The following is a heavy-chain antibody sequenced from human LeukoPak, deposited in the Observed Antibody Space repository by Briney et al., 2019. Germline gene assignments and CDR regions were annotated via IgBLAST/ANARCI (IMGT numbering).Heavy chain of an antibody. D-gene: IGHD1-20*01. Sequence: GASVKVSCKASGYTFTGYYMHWVRQAPGQGLEWMGWINPNSGGTNYAQKFQGRVTMTRDTSISTAYMELSRLRSDDTAVYYCARYESYNWNACDYWGQGTLVTVSS. J-gene: IGHJ4*02. V-gene: IGHV1-2*02. CDR2: INPNSGGT. CDR1: GYTFTGYY. CDR3: ARYESYNWNACDY.